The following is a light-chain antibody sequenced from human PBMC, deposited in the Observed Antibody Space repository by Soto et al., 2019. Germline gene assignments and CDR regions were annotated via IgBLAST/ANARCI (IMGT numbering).Light chain of an antibody. J-gene: IGLJ2*01. CDR3: CSYAASYTLL. CDR1: SSDIGDYNY. V-gene: IGLV2-11*01. CDR2: DVS. Sequence: QSVLTQPRSVSGAPGQSVTISCTGTSSDIGDYNYVSWYQQHPGKAPKLMIYDVSKRPSGVPDRFSGSKSGIVASLTISGLLADDEADYYCCSYAASYTLLFGGGTKLTVL.